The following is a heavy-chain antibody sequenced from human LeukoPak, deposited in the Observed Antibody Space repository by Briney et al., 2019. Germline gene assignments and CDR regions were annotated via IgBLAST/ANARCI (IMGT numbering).Heavy chain of an antibody. D-gene: IGHD3-22*01. CDR1: GFTFSSYD. V-gene: IGHV3-9*01. J-gene: IGHJ6*02. CDR2: ISWNSGSI. CDR3: AKAPSGGGYYDSSGYYEELDYGMDV. Sequence: GGSLRLSCAASGFTFSSYDMHWVRQAPGKGLEWVSGISWNSGSIGYADSVKGRFTISRDNAKNSLYLQMNSLRAEDTALYYCAKAPSGGGYYDSSGYYEELDYGMDVWGQGTTVTVSS.